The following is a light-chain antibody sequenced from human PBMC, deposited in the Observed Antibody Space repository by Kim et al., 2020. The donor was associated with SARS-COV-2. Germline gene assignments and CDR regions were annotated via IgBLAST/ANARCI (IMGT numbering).Light chain of an antibody. Sequence: PADVGDRVTITGRASQNSGEWLAWFQQKPGKAPQLLISKASTLESGVPLRFSGSGSGTEFTLTISSLQPDDFATYYCQQYDADSYTFGHGTKLEI. CDR3: QQYDADSYT. V-gene: IGKV1-5*01. CDR2: KAS. J-gene: IGKJ2*01. CDR1: QNSGEW.